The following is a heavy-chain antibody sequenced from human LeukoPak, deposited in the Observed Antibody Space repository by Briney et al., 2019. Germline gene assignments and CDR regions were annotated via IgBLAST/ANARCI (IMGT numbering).Heavy chain of an antibody. CDR2: ISGSGSTT. V-gene: IGHV3-11*01. CDR3: ARHLVRGVRTSALDL. J-gene: IGHJ3*01. D-gene: IGHD3-10*01. CDR1: GFTFSDNY. Sequence: GGSLRLSCAASGFTFSDNYMTWIRQAPGKGLEWVSYISGSGSTTYYADSVKGRFTISRDNAKNSLYLQMNSLRAEDTAVYYCARHLVRGVRTSALDLWGQGTMVTVSS.